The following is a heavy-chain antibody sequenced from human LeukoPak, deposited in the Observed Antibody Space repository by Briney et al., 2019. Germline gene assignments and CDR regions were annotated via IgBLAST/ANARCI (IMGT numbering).Heavy chain of an antibody. CDR3: TKSGPPDPY. Sequence: GGSLRLSCAASGFTFSSYWMHWVRQAPGKGLVWVSILYSGGRTYYGDSVKGRFTISRDNSRNTLYLQMNSLRAEDTAMYYCTKSGPPDPYWGQGTMVTVSS. CDR2: LYSGGRT. D-gene: IGHD1-14*01. V-gene: IGHV3-53*01. J-gene: IGHJ3*01. CDR1: GFTFSSYW.